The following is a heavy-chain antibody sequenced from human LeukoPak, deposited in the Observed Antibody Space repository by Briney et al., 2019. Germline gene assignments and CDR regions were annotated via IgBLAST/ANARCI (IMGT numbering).Heavy chain of an antibody. D-gene: IGHD3-10*01. J-gene: IGHJ4*02. CDR3: ARDGDYGTGSYYRGCIDS. V-gene: IGHV1-2*02. Sequence: ASVKVSCKASGYTFTDYYIHWVRQAPGQGLEWMGWIHPRSGDTTYAQKFRGRVTLTRDTSVSTAYMDLSSLRSDDTAVYYCARDGDYGTGSYYRGCIDSWGQGTPVTVSP. CDR2: IHPRSGDT. CDR1: GYTFTDYY.